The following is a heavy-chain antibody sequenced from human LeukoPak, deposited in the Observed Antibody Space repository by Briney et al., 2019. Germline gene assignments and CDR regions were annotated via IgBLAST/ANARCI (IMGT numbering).Heavy chain of an antibody. CDR1: GFTFSNYW. V-gene: IGHV3-74*01. CDR2: INADGSIT. Sequence: PGGSLRLSCVASGFTFSNYWMHCVRHTPGKGLVWLSRINADGSITHYADCVKGRFTISRDNAKKTVYLQMNSLRAEDTAVYYCVRLLDVDYWGQGTLVTVSS. J-gene: IGHJ4*02. D-gene: IGHD3-3*01. CDR3: VRLLDVDY.